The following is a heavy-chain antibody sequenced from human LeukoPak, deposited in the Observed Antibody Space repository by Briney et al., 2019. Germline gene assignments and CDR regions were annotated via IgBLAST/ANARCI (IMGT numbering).Heavy chain of an antibody. CDR3: ARADIAVAGPNFDY. Sequence: GGSLRLSCAASGFTFSSYSMNWVRQAPGKGLEWVSSISSSSSYIYYADSVKGRFTISRDNAKNSLYLQMNSLRAEDTAVYYCARADIAVAGPNFDYWAREPWSPSPQ. J-gene: IGHJ4*02. CDR2: ISSSSSYI. D-gene: IGHD6-19*01. CDR1: GFTFSSYS. V-gene: IGHV3-21*01.